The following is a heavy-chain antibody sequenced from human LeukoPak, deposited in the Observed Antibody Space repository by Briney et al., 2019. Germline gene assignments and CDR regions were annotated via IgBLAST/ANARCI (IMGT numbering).Heavy chain of an antibody. CDR1: GFTFSSYD. D-gene: IGHD2-15*01. CDR3: ARSVVMVGGTRWFDP. Sequence: GGSLRLSCAASGFTFSSYDMNWVRQAPGRELEWISYISYISGSGSTIYYADSVKGRFTISRDDAKNSVYLQMNSLRDEDTAVYYCARSVVMVGGTRWFDPWGQGTLVTVSS. CDR2: ISGSGSTI. V-gene: IGHV3-48*03. J-gene: IGHJ5*02.